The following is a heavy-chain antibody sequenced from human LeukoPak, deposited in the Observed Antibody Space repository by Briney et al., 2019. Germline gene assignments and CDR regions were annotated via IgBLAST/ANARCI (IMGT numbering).Heavy chain of an antibody. V-gene: IGHV3-21*01. D-gene: IGHD6-13*01. CDR3: ARGSSSSHYYYYYMDV. CDR2: ISSSSSYI. J-gene: IGHJ6*03. Sequence: PGGSLRLSCAASGFTFSSYAMSWVRQAPGKGLEWVSSISSSSSYIYYADSVKGRFTISRDNAKNSLYLQMNSLRAEDTAVYYCARGSSSSHYYYYYMDVWGKGTTVTVSS. CDR1: GFTFSSYA.